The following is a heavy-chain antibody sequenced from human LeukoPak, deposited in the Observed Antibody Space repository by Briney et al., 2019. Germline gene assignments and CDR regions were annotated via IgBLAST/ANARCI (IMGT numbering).Heavy chain of an antibody. V-gene: IGHV4-4*02. D-gene: IGHD6-13*01. Sequence: SETLSLTCAVSGGSISSSNWWSWVRQPPGKGLEWIGEIYHSGSTNYNPSLKSRVTISVDKSKNQFSLKLSSVTAADTAVYYCASALVEGRIAAAGLSFWGQGTLVTVSS. CDR1: GGSISSSNW. CDR2: IYHSGST. CDR3: ASALVEGRIAAAGLSF. J-gene: IGHJ4*02.